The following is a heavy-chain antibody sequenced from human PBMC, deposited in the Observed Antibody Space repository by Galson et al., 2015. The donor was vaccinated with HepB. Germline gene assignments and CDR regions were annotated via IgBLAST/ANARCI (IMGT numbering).Heavy chain of an antibody. CDR2: ISTSSSSI. V-gene: IGHV3-48*01. Sequence: SLRLSCAASGFTFSSYSMNWVHQAPGKGLEWVSYISTSSSSIYYADSVKGRFTISRDNAKNSLYLQMNSLRAEDTAVYYCATSASVAGTRILGYWGQGTLVTVSS. CDR3: ATSASVAGTRILGY. CDR1: GFTFSSYS. D-gene: IGHD6-19*01. J-gene: IGHJ4*02.